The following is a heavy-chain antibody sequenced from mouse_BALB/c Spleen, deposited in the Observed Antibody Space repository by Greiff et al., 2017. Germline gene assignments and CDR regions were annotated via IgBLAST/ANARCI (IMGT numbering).Heavy chain of an antibody. D-gene: IGHD2-4*01. CDR1: GYSITSGYY. CDR2: ISYDGSN. Sequence: ESGPGLVKPSQSLPLSCSVTGYSITSGYYWNWIRQFPGNKLEWMGYISYDGSNNYNPSLKNRISITRDTSKNQFFLKLNSVTTEDTATYYCARDDYDYWGQGTTLTVSS. V-gene: IGHV3-6*02. J-gene: IGHJ2*01. CDR3: ARDDYDY.